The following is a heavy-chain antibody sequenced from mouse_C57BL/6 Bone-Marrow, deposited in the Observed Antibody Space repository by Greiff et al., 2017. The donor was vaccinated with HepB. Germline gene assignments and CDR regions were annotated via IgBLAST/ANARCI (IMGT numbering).Heavy chain of an antibody. V-gene: IGHV1-64*01. D-gene: IGHD1-1*01. CDR2: IHPNSGST. CDR1: GYTFTSYW. CDR3: AREAYYCGSSSYWYFDV. Sequence: QVQLQQSGAELVKPGASVKLSCKASGYTFTSYWMHWVKQRPGQGLEWIGMIHPNSGSTNYNEKFKSKATLTVDKSSSTAYMQLSSLTSEDSAVYYCAREAYYCGSSSYWYFDVWGTGTTVTVSS. J-gene: IGHJ1*03.